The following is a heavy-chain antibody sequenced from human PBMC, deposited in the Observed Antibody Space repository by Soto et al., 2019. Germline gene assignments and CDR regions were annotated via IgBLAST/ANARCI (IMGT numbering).Heavy chain of an antibody. CDR2: INPNSGGT. V-gene: IGHV1-2*02. CDR1: GYTFTGYY. Sequence: GASVKVSCKASGYTFTGYYMHWVRQAPGQGLEWMGWINPNSGGTNYAQKFQGRVTMTRDTSISTAYMELSRLRSDDTAVYYCAREGPLGDCSSTSCYSSVLYYYYGMDVWGQGTTVTVSS. CDR3: AREGPLGDCSSTSCYSSVLYYYYGMDV. D-gene: IGHD2-2*01. J-gene: IGHJ6*02.